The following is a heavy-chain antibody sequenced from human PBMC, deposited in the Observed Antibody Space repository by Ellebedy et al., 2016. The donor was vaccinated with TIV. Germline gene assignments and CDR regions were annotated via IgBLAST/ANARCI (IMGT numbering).Heavy chain of an antibody. J-gene: IGHJ4*02. Sequence: AASVKVSCKASGYTFTSYGISWVRQAPGQGLEWMGWISAYNGNTNYAQKFQGRVTITADKSTSTAYMELSSLRSEDTAVYYCARGTWISIDYWGQGTLVTVSS. D-gene: IGHD5-12*01. CDR1: GYTFTSYG. CDR2: ISAYNGNT. V-gene: IGHV1-18*01. CDR3: ARGTWISIDY.